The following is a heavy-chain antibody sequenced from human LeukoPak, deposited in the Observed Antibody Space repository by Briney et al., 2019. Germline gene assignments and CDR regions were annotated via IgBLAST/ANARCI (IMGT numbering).Heavy chain of an antibody. Sequence: GGSLRLSCAASRFTFSGYYMSWIRQAPGKGLEWVSDISGSGSTIYYADSVKGRFTISRDNAKNSLYLQMNSLRDEGTAVYYCARASSGSYSETDYWGQGTLVTVSS. CDR3: ARASSGSYSETDY. V-gene: IGHV3-11*04. CDR1: RFTFSGYY. D-gene: IGHD1-26*01. J-gene: IGHJ4*02. CDR2: ISGSGSTI.